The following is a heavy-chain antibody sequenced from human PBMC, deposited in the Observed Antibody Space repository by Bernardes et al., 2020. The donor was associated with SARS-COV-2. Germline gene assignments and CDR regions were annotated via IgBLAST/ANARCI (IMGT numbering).Heavy chain of an antibody. Sequence: SETLSLTCTVSGGSISSYYWSWIRQPPGKGLEWIGYFYYSGSTNYNPSLKSRVTISVDTSKNQFSLKLSSVTAADTAVYYCARAVAGFILAYVPSPRGAGAFDIWGQGTMVTVSS. D-gene: IGHD6-19*01. V-gene: IGHV4-59*01. CDR1: GGSISSYY. CDR3: ARAVAGFILAYVPSPRGAGAFDI. J-gene: IGHJ3*02. CDR2: FYYSGST.